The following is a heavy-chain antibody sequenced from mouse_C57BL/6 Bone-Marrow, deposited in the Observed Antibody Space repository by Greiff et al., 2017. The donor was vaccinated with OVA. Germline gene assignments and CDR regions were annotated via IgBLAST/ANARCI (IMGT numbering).Heavy chain of an antibody. J-gene: IGHJ2*01. CDR2: IWRGGGT. Sequence: QVHVKQSGPGLVQPSQSLSITCTVSGFSLTSYGVHWVRQSPGKGLEWLGVIWRGGGTDYNAAFISRLSISKDNSKSQVFFKMNSLQADDTAIYYCAREGDDGYYFDYWGRGTTLTVSS. CDR1: GFSLTSYG. D-gene: IGHD2-3*01. V-gene: IGHV2-2*01. CDR3: AREGDDGYYFDY.